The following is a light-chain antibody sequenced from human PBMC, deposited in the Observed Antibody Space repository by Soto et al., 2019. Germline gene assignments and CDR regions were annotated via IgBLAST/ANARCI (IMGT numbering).Light chain of an antibody. CDR3: QQRSNWWT. V-gene: IGKV3-11*01. Sequence: EVLMTQSPATLSLSPGERVILSCRASQRISNDLAWYQQKAGQAPRLLIYQTSIRAAGIPARFSGSGSGTDFTLTISSLEPEDFAVYYCQQRSNWWTFGQGTKVDI. J-gene: IGKJ1*01. CDR1: QRISND. CDR2: QTS.